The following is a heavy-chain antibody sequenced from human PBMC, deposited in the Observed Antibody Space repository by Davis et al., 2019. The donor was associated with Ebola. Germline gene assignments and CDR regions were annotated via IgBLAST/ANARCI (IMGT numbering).Heavy chain of an antibody. V-gene: IGHV1-2*02. CDR2: INPNSGGT. Sequence: ASVTVSCKASVYTFTGYYMHWLRQAPGQGLEWMGWINPNSGGTNYAQKFQGRVTMTRDTSTSTVYMELSSLRSGDTAVYYCASDPGAGGVGASIDYWGQGTLVTVSS. D-gene: IGHD1-26*01. CDR3: ASDPGAGGVGASIDY. CDR1: VYTFTGYY. J-gene: IGHJ4*02.